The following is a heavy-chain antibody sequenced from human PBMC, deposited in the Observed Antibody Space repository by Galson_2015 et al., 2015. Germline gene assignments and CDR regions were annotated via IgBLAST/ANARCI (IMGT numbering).Heavy chain of an antibody. CDR2: IYPGDSDT. CDR3: ARHGEPYYDILYYYMDV. J-gene: IGHJ6*03. Sequence: QSGAEVKKPGESLKISCKGSGYSFSSSWIGWVRQMPGKGLEWMGIIYPGDSDTRYSPSFQGQVTISADKSISTAYLQWSSLKASDTAMYYCARHGEPYYDILYYYMDVWGKGTTVTVSS. V-gene: IGHV5-51*01. D-gene: IGHD3-9*01. CDR1: GYSFSSSW.